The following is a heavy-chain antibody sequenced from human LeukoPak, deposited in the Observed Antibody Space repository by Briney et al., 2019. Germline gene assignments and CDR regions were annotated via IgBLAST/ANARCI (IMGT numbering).Heavy chain of an antibody. CDR2: ISSSSSYI. J-gene: IGHJ6*03. CDR3: ARVGDGYNYPYYYYYMDV. CDR1: GFTFSSYS. V-gene: IGHV3-21*01. D-gene: IGHD5-24*01. Sequence: GGSLRLSCAASGFTFSSYSMNWVSQAPGKGLEWVSSISSSSSYIYYADSVKGRFTISRDSAKNSLYLQMNSLRAEDTAVYYCARVGDGYNYPYYYYYMDVWGKGTTVTVSS.